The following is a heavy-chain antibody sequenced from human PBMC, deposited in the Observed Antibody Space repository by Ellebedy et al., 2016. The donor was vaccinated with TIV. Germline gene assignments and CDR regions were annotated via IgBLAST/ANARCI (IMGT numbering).Heavy chain of an antibody. D-gene: IGHD3-16*02. CDR1: GASISSYY. CDR3: ARVRGDDYVWGSYRLHAFDI. J-gene: IGHJ3*02. Sequence: SETLSLXCTVSGASISSYYWGWIRQPPGKGLEWIGSIYYSGSTYYNPSLRSRVAISVDTSKNQFSLKLNSVTAADTAVYYCARVRGDDYVWGSYRLHAFDIWGQGTMVTVSS. CDR2: IYYSGST. V-gene: IGHV4-39*07.